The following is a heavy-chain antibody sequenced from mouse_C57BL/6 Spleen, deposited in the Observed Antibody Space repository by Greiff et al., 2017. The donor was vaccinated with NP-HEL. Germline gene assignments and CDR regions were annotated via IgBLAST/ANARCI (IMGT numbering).Heavy chain of an antibody. D-gene: IGHD4-1*02. CDR2: INPNNGGT. CDR1: GYTFTDYY. V-gene: IGHV1-26*01. Sequence: VQLHQSGPELVKPGASVKISCKASGYTFTDYYMNWVKQSHGKSLEWIGDINPNNGGTSYNQKFKGKATLTVDKSSSTAYMELRSLTSEDSAVYYCAAQLFYAMDYWGQGTSVTVSS. CDR3: AAQLFYAMDY. J-gene: IGHJ4*01.